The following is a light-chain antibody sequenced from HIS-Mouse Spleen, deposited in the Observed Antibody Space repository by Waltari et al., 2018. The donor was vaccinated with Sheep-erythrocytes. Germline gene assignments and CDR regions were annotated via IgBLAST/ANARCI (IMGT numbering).Light chain of an antibody. CDR1: KLGDKY. J-gene: IGLJ3*02. CDR3: QAWDSSTAWV. Sequence: SYELTQPPSVSVSPGQTASITCSGDKLGDKYACRYQQTPGQSPVLVIYQDSKRPSGIPERFSGSNSGNTATLTISGTQAMDEADYYCQAWDSSTAWVFGGGTKLTVL. V-gene: IGLV3-1*01. CDR2: QDS.